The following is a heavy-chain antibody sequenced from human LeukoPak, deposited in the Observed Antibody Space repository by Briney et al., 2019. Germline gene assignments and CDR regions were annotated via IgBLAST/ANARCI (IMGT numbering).Heavy chain of an antibody. D-gene: IGHD3-10*01. CDR1: GYTFTGYY. CDR3: ARDKHGSGSWYFDY. V-gene: IGHV1-69*13. Sequence: VKVSRKASGYTFTGYYMHWVRQAPGQGLEWMGGIIPIFGTANYAQKFQGRVTITADESTSTAYMELSSLRSEDTAVYYCARDKHGSGSWYFDYWGQGTLVTVSS. J-gene: IGHJ4*02. CDR2: IIPIFGTA.